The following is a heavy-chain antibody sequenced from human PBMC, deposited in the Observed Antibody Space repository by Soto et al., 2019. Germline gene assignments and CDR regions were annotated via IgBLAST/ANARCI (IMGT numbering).Heavy chain of an antibody. Sequence: QVKLVQSGAEVKKPGASVKVSCKASGYTFTSYDINWVRQATGQGLEWMGWMNPNSGNTGYAQKFQGRVTMTRNTSKSTAYMELSSLRSEDTAVYYCARVSSGWYGDYYYGMDVWGQGTTVTVSS. CDR3: ARVSSGWYGDYYYGMDV. CDR2: MNPNSGNT. J-gene: IGHJ6*02. D-gene: IGHD6-19*01. CDR1: GYTFTSYD. V-gene: IGHV1-8*01.